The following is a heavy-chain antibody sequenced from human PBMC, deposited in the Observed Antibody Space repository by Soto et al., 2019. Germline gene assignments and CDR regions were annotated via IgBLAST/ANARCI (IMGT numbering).Heavy chain of an antibody. V-gene: IGHV4-59*01. D-gene: IGHD4-17*01. CDR1: GGSISSYY. CDR3: ARTYGDYPYYYYYYMDV. CDR2: IYYSGST. J-gene: IGHJ6*03. Sequence: SETLSLTCTVSGGSISSYYWSWIRQPPGKGLEWIGYIYYSGSTNYNPSLKSRVTISVDTSKNQFSLKLSSVTAADTAVYYCARTYGDYPYYYYYYMDVWGKGTTVTVSS.